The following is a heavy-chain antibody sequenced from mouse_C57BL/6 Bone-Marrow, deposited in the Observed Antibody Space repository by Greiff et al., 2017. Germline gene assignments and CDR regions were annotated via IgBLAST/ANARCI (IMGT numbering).Heavy chain of an antibody. CDR2: IYPRSGNT. CDR3: ARYTTVTDFGC. Sequence: VQLQQSGAELARPGASVKLSCKASGYTFTSYGISWVKQRTVQGLEWIGEIYPRSGNTYYNEKFKGKATLTADKSSSTAYMELRSLTSEDSAVYFCARYTTVTDFGCWGQGTTLTVST. CDR1: GYTFTSYG. D-gene: IGHD1-1*01. J-gene: IGHJ2*01. V-gene: IGHV1-81*01.